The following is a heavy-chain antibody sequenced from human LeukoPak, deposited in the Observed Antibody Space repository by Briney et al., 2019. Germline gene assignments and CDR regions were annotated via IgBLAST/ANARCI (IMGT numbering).Heavy chain of an antibody. V-gene: IGHV3-30*02. CDR3: AKDEGVYYDFWSGYSPLLY. CDR2: IRYDGSNK. Sequence: TGGSLRLSCAASGFTFSSYGMHWVRQAPGKGLEWVAFIRYDGSNKYYADSVKGRFTISRDNSKNTLYLQMNSLRAEDTAVYYCAKDEGVYYDFWSGYSPLLYWGQGTLVTVSS. CDR1: GFTFSSYG. D-gene: IGHD3-3*01. J-gene: IGHJ4*02.